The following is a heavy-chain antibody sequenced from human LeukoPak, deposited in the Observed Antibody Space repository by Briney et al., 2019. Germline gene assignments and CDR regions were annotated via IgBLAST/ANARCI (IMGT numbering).Heavy chain of an antibody. J-gene: IGHJ5*02. D-gene: IGHD2-2*03. CDR1: GGSFSGYY. CDR3: ARGRSWILYHGSWFDP. V-gene: IGHV4-34*01. CDR2: INHSGST. Sequence: SETLSLTCAVYGGSFSGYYWSWIRQPPGKGLEWIGEINHSGSTNYNPSLKSRVTISVDTSKNQFSLKLSSVTAADTAVYYCARGRSWILYHGSWFDPWGQGTLVTVSS.